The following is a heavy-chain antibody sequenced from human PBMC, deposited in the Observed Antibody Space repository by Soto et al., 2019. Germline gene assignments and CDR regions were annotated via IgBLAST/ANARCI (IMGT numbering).Heavy chain of an antibody. Sequence: ASVKVSCKASGYTFTSYGISWVRQAPGQGLEWMGWISAYNGNTNYAQKLQGRVTMTTDTSTSTAYMELRSLRSDDTAVYYCASYRRNIVVVPAAIQPHYYYYMDVWGKGTTVTVSS. CDR2: ISAYNGNT. J-gene: IGHJ6*03. V-gene: IGHV1-18*01. CDR3: ASYRRNIVVVPAAIQPHYYYYMDV. D-gene: IGHD2-2*01. CDR1: GYTFTSYG.